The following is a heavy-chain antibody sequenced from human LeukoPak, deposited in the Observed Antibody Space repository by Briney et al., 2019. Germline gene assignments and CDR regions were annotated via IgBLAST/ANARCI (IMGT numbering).Heavy chain of an antibody. D-gene: IGHD3-3*01. CDR3: ATRITIFGVVNRNTPDV. J-gene: IGHJ6*02. Sequence: SETLSLTCAVYGGSFSGYYWGWIRQPPGKGLEWIGEINHSGSTNYNPSLKSRVTISVDTSKNQFSLKLSSVTAADTAVYYCATRITIFGVVNRNTPDVWGQGTTVTVSS. V-gene: IGHV4-34*01. CDR2: INHSGST. CDR1: GGSFSGYY.